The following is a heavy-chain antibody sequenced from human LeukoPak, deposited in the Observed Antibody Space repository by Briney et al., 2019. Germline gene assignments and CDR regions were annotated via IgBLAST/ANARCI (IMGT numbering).Heavy chain of an antibody. J-gene: IGHJ4*02. CDR3: ASDGISGSYRSDY. D-gene: IGHD1-26*01. CDR2: IYSGGST. CDR1: GFTVSSNY. Sequence: GSLRLSCAASGFTVSSNYMSWVRQAPGKGLEWVSVIYSGGSTYYADSVKGRFTISRDNSKNTLYLQMNSLRAEDTAVYYCASDGISGSYRSDYWGQGTLVTVSS. V-gene: IGHV3-66*01.